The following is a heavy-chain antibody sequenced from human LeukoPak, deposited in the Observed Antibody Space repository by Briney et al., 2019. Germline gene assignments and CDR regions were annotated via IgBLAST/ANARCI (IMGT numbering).Heavy chain of an antibody. Sequence: GGSLRLSCAASGFTFSSYWMNWVRQAPGKGLEWVANIKPDGSEKYYVDSVKGRFTISRDNARNLLYLQMNSLRAEDTAVYYCARDITVRLADYWGQGTLVTVSS. J-gene: IGHJ4*02. CDR2: IKPDGSEK. CDR1: GFTFSSYW. V-gene: IGHV3-7*01. D-gene: IGHD6-6*01. CDR3: ARDITVRLADY.